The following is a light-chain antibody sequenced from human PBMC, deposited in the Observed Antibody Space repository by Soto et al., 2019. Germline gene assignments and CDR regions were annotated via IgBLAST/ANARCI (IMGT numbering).Light chain of an antibody. CDR1: QGISNY. CDR2: AAS. J-gene: IGKJ5*01. Sequence: DIQMTQSPSSLSASVGDRVSITCRASQGISNYLAWYQQKPGKAPKVLIYAASTLQPGVPSRFSGSGSGTYFTLTINSLHPDDIATYFCQNYDCAPITFGQGTRLEIK. CDR3: QNYDCAPIT. V-gene: IGKV1-27*01.